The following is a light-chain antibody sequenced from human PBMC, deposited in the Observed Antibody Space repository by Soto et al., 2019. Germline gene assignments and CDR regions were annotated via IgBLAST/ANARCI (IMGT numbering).Light chain of an antibody. Sequence: EIVLTQSPATLSVSPGERATLSCRASQSVSSYLAWYQQKPGQAPRLRIYDASNRATGIPARLSGSGSGTDFTLTISSIEPEDFAVYYCQQRSNWPTFGQGTKVDIK. CDR2: DAS. CDR1: QSVSSY. V-gene: IGKV3-11*01. J-gene: IGKJ1*01. CDR3: QQRSNWPT.